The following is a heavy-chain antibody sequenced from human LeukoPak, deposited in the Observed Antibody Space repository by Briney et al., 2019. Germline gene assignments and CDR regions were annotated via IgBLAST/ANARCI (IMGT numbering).Heavy chain of an antibody. CDR2: ISSSGSAI. D-gene: IGHD3-10*01. Sequence: GSLRLSCAASGFTFSSYEMNWVRQAPGKGLEWVSYISSSGSAIYYADSVKGRFTISRDNAKNSLYLQMNSLRAEDTGVYYCAREGHYNFDYWGQGILVTVSS. CDR1: GFTFSSYE. J-gene: IGHJ4*02. V-gene: IGHV3-48*03. CDR3: AREGHYNFDY.